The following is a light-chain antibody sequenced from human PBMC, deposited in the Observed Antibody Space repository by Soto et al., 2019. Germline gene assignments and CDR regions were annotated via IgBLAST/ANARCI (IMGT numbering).Light chain of an antibody. J-gene: IGLJ3*02. CDR2: EAS. Sequence: QSALTQPASVSGSPGQSITISCTGTNSDVGSHNFVSWYQQYPGKAPKLLIYEASKPPSGLSNRFSGDKSGNTASLTISGLQAEDEADYYCCSLTNGATWVFGGGTKLTVL. CDR3: CSLTNGATWV. CDR1: NSDVGSHNF. V-gene: IGLV2-23*01.